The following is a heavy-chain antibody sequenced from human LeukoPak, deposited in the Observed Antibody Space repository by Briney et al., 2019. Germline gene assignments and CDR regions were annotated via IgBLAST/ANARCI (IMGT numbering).Heavy chain of an antibody. CDR2: IYYSGNT. V-gene: IGHV4-39*07. CDR1: GVSISSSNSY. CDR3: ARVSSVWMKDYYYYMDV. Sequence: SETLSLTCTVSGVSISSSNSYWGWIRQPPGKGLEWIGSIYYSGNTYYNASLKSQVSISIDTSKNQFSLKLSSVTAADTAVYYCARVSSVWMKDYYYYMDVWGKGTTVTVSS. D-gene: IGHD5-12*01. J-gene: IGHJ6*03.